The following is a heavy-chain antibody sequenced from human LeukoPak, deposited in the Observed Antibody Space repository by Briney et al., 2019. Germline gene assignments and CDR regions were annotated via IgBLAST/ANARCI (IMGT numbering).Heavy chain of an antibody. CDR3: ARDRNRGSDY. Sequence: ASVKVSCKASGYTFTGYYMHWVRQPPGQGLAWMGWINPNSGGTHYAQKFQGRVTMDRDTSISTAYMELSRLRSDDTAVYYCARDRNRGSDYWGQGTLVTVPS. D-gene: IGHD3-10*01. CDR1: GYTFTGYY. J-gene: IGHJ4*02. CDR2: INPNSGGT. V-gene: IGHV1-2*02.